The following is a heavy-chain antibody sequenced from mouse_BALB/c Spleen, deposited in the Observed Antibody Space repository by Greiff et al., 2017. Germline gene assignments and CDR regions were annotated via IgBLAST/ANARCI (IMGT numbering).Heavy chain of an antibody. CDR2: IDPSDSYT. D-gene: IGHD1-3*01. V-gene: IGHV1-69*02. Sequence: QVQLQQSGAELVKPGASVKLSCKASGYTFTSYLMHWVKQRPGQGLEWIGEIDPSDSYTNYNQKFKGKATLTLDKSSSTAYMQLSSLTSEDSAVYYCASDNYYAMDYWGQGTSVTVAS. CDR1: GYTFTSYL. CDR3: ASDNYYAMDY. J-gene: IGHJ4*01.